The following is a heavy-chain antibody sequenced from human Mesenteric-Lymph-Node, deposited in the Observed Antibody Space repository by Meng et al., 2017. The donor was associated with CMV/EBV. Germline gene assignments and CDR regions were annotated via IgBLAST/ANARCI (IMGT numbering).Heavy chain of an antibody. CDR1: GFTFSNAW. J-gene: IGHJ6*02. CDR2: IKSKTDGGTT. CDR3: SSNYGGNSYYYYYYGMDV. D-gene: IGHD4-23*01. Sequence: GGSLRLSCAASGFTFSNAWMSWVRQAPGKGLEWVGRIKSKTDGGTTDYAAPVKGRFTISRDDSKNTLYLQMNSLKTEDTAVYYCSSNYGGNSYYYYYYGMDVWGQGTTVTVSS. V-gene: IGHV3-15*05.